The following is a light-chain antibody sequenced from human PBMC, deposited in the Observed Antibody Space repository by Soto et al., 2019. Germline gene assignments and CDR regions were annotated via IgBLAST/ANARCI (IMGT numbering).Light chain of an antibody. CDR1: SSDVGGYKY. J-gene: IGLJ3*02. V-gene: IGLV2-8*01. CDR3: TSWDGSLDGRV. Sequence: QSVLTQPPSASGSPGQSVTISCTGTSSDVGGYKYVSWYQQHPGKAPKLMIYEVSKRPSGVPDRFSGSKSGNTASLTVSGLQAEDEADYYCTSWDGSLDGRVFGGGTKLTVL. CDR2: EVS.